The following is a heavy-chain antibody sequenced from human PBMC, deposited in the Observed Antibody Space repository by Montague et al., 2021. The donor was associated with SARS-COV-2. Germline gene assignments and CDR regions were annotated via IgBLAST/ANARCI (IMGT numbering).Heavy chain of an antibody. Sequence: SETLSLTCTVSGGSISSYYWSWIRQPPGKGLEWIGYINYSGSTNYNPSLKSRVTISVDTSKNQFSLKLSSVTAADTAVYYCARRGYYDYAFDIWGQGTMVTVSS. V-gene: IGHV4-59*01. D-gene: IGHD3-22*01. CDR3: ARRGYYDYAFDI. CDR1: GGSISSYY. CDR2: INYSGST. J-gene: IGHJ3*02.